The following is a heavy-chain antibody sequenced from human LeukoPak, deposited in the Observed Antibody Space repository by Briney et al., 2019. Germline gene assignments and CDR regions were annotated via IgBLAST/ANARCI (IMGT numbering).Heavy chain of an antibody. Sequence: GGSLRLSCAASGFIFSTYGMHWVRQAPGKGLEWVSYISSSGGSRYYADSVKGRFTISRDSLWNSLSLHMNSLRAEDTAVYYCAKGYYDYVWGSYYFDYWGQGTLVTVSS. D-gene: IGHD3-16*01. CDR2: ISSSGGSR. V-gene: IGHV3-48*01. CDR3: AKGYYDYVWGSYYFDY. J-gene: IGHJ4*02. CDR1: GFIFSTYG.